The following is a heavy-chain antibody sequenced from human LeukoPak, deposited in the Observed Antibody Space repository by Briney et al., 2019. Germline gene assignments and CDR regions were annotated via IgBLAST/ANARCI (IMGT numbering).Heavy chain of an antibody. Sequence: PSETPSPTCTVSGGSISSGGYYWSWIRQHPGKGLEWIGYIYYSGSTYYNPSLKSRVTISVDTSKNQFSLKLSSVTAADTAVYYCARRTTSWFDPWGQGTLVTVSS. CDR2: IYYSGST. V-gene: IGHV4-31*03. CDR3: ARRTTSWFDP. J-gene: IGHJ5*02. D-gene: IGHD4-17*01. CDR1: GGSISSGGYY.